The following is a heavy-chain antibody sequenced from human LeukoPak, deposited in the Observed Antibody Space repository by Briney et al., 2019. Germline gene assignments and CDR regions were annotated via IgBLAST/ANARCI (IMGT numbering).Heavy chain of an antibody. CDR3: ARIPPQTVAGANYFDY. CDR2: VFYTGST. J-gene: IGHJ4*02. CDR1: GGSINSYY. D-gene: IGHD6-19*01. V-gene: IGHV4-59*01. Sequence: SETLSLTCTVSGGSINSYYWTWIRQPPGKGLGWIGYVFYTGSTVYNPSLKSRVTISVDTSKNQFSLRLSSVTAADTAVYYCARIPPQTVAGANYFDYWGQGTLVTVSS.